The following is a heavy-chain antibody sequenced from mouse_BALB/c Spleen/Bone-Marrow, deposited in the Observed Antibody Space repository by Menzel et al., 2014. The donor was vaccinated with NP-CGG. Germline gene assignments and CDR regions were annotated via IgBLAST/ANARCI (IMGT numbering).Heavy chain of an antibody. CDR2: IDPETGGT. V-gene: IGHV1-15*01. CDR1: GYTFTDYE. CDR3: TREGYGNSYYFDY. Sequence: VQLQQSGAELVRPGASVTLSCKASGYTFTDYEMHWVKQTPVHGLEWLGAIDPETGGTAYNQKFKGKATLTADKSSSTAYMELRSLTSEDSAVYYCTREGYGNSYYFDYWGQGTTLTVSS. J-gene: IGHJ2*01. D-gene: IGHD2-1*01.